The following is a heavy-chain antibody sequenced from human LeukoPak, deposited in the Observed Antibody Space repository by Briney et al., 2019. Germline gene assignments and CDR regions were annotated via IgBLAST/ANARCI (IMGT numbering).Heavy chain of an antibody. Sequence: GGSLRLSCAASGFTFRCYGMSWVRQAPGKGLEWVPSLSGSGSSTHYADSVKGRFTISRDNSKNTLYLQMNSLRAEDTAVYYCAKGRGAAAADGMDAWGQGTTVTVPS. CDR2: LSGSGSST. J-gene: IGHJ6*02. D-gene: IGHD6-25*01. CDR1: GFTFRCYG. CDR3: AKGRGAAAADGMDA. V-gene: IGHV3-23*01.